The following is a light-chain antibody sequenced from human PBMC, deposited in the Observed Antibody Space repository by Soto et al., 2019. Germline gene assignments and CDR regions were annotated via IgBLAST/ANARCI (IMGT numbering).Light chain of an antibody. V-gene: IGLV1-47*01. CDR2: RNN. Sequence: QSVLTQPPSASGTPGQRVTISCSGSSSNIGSNYVYWYQQFPGTAPKLLIYRNNQQPSGVPDRFSGSKSGTSASLAISGLRSEDEADYYCAAWGDSLSAFHVFGAGTKVTVL. J-gene: IGLJ1*01. CDR1: SSNIGSNY. CDR3: AAWGDSLSAFHV.